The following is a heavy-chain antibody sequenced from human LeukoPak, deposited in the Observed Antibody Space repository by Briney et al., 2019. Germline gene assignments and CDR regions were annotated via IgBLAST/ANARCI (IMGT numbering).Heavy chain of an antibody. CDR3: ARDRGYSSSWYYYYYMDV. CDR2: IYYSGST. J-gene: IGHJ6*03. CDR1: GGSISSYY. V-gene: IGHV4-59*12. Sequence: KPSETLSLTCTVSGGSISSYYWSWIRQPPGKGLEWIGYIYYSGSTNYNPSLKSRVTISVDTSKNQFSQKLSSVTAADTAVYYCARDRGYSSSWYYYYYMDVWGKGTTVTVSS. D-gene: IGHD6-13*01.